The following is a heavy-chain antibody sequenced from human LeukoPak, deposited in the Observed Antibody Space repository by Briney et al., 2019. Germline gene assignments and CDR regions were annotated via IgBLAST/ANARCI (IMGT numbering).Heavy chain of an antibody. CDR2: ISSSSSYI. Sequence: GGSLRLSCAASGFTFSSYSMNWVRQAPGRGLEWVSSISSSSSYIYYADSVKGRFTISRDNSKNTLYLQMNSLRAEDTAVYYCAKDRVPWREMAPFDYWGQGTLVTVSS. CDR3: AKDRVPWREMAPFDY. D-gene: IGHD5-24*01. J-gene: IGHJ4*02. V-gene: IGHV3-21*04. CDR1: GFTFSSYS.